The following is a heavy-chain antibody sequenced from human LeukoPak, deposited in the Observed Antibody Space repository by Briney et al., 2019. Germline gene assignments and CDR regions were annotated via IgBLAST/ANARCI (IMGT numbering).Heavy chain of an antibody. V-gene: IGHV4-59*01. J-gene: IGHJ4*02. D-gene: IGHD6-19*01. Sequence: PSETLSLTCTVSSGSISSYYWSWIRQPPGKGLEWIGYIYYSGSTNYNPSLKSRVTISVDTSKNQFSLKLSSVTAADTAVYYCARGSSSGGEFDYWGQGTLVTVSS. CDR2: IYYSGST. CDR3: ARGSSSGGEFDY. CDR1: SGSISSYY.